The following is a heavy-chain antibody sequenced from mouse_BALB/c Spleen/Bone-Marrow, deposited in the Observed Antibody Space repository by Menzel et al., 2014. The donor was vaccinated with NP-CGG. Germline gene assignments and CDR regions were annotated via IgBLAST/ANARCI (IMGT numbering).Heavy chain of an antibody. J-gene: IGHJ2*01. CDR3: ARSRDVVYFDY. CDR2: IDPYNGGT. CDR1: GYAFXSYN. D-gene: IGHD1-1*02. Sequence: VHVKQSGPELVKPGASVKVSCKASGYAFXSYNMFWVKQSHGKXLEWIGYIDPYNGGTSYNQKFKGKATLAVDKSSSTAYMHLNSLTSEDSAVYYCARSRDVVYFDYWGQGTTLTVSS. V-gene: IGHV1S135*01.